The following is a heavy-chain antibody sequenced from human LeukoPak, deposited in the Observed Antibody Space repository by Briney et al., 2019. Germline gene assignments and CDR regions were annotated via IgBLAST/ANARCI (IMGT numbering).Heavy chain of an antibody. CDR3: SGGYAKRGYYYYYMDV. CDR1: GGTFSSYA. CDR2: IIPIFGTA. Sequence: GSSVKVSCKASGGTFSSYAISWVRQAPGQGLEWMGGIIPIFGTANHAQKFQGRVTITTDESTSTAYMELSSLRSEDTAVYYCSGGYAKRGYYYYYMDVWGKGTTVTVSS. V-gene: IGHV1-69*05. D-gene: IGHD5-12*01. J-gene: IGHJ6*03.